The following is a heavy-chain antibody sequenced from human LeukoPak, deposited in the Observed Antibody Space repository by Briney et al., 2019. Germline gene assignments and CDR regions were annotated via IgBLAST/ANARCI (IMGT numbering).Heavy chain of an antibody. Sequence: GGSLRLSCAASGFTFNSFGMHWVRQAPGKGLVWVSRINSDGSRTTYADAVKGRFTVSRDNAKKTLYLQMNSLRAEDTAVYYCTTTRLADAFYFDYWGQGTLVTVSS. CDR2: INSDGSRT. CDR1: GFTFNSFG. V-gene: IGHV3-74*01. D-gene: IGHD6-13*01. J-gene: IGHJ4*02. CDR3: TTTRLADAFYFDY.